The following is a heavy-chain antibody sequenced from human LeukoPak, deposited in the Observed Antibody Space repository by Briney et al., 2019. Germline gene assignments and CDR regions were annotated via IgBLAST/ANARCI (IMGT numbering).Heavy chain of an antibody. D-gene: IGHD1-7*01. CDR2: ISYDGSNK. CDR1: GFTLSSYG. V-gene: IGHV3-30*03. J-gene: IGHJ4*02. CDR3: VRGTSDS. Sequence: GGSLRLSCAASGFTLSSYGMHWVRQAPGKGLEWVAVISYDGSNKYYADSVKGRFTISRDKSKNTLYLLMNNLRAEDTAIYYCVRGTSDSWGQGTLVTVSS.